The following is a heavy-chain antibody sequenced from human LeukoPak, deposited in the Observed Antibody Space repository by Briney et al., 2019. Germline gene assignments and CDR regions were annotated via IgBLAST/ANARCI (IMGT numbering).Heavy chain of an antibody. Sequence: GGSLRLSCAASGFIVSSNYMSWVRQAPGKGLEWVSVIYSGGNTHYADSVQGRFIISRDNSKNTLFLQMSSLRAEDTAVYYCAKEGGLPGYFDYWGQGTLVTVSS. CDR1: GFIVSSNY. J-gene: IGHJ4*02. CDR3: AKEGGLPGYFDY. V-gene: IGHV3-53*01. CDR2: IYSGGNT.